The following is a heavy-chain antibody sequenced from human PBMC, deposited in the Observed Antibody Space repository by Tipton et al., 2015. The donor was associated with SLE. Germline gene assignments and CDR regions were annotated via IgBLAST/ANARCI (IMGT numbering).Heavy chain of an antibody. CDR3: AQTDYSSGWNHGGFDF. J-gene: IGHJ3*01. D-gene: IGHD6-19*01. V-gene: IGHV4-38-2*01. CDR2: IHYTVST. Sequence: TLSLTCSVSTYSISNGHYWAWVRQPPGKGLEWIGDIHYTVSTNYNPSLNSRVTISVDTSRHQVSLKLSSVTAADTAVYYCAQTDYSSGWNHGGFDFWGQGTMVTVSS. CDR1: TYSISNGHY.